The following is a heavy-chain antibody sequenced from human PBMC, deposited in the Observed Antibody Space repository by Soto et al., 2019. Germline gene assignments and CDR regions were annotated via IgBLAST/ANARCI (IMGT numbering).Heavy chain of an antibody. V-gene: IGHV1-69*06. CDR1: GDTFTTNS. CDR3: AIGLLYAITYFDY. Sequence: QVQLVQSGAEVKKPGSSVKVSCKASGDTFTTNSLNWVLQAPGQGLEWMGGIIPVVGTTKYAQTYQDRVTITGDKSTNTAYRELSSLRSDDTAVYYCAIGLLYAITYFDYWGQGTPVSVSS. D-gene: IGHD2-8*01. J-gene: IGHJ4*02. CDR2: IIPVVGTT.